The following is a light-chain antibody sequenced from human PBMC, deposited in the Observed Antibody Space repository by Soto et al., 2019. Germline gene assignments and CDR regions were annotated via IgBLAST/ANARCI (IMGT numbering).Light chain of an antibody. Sequence: QSALTQPPSVSGSPGQSVAISCTGTSSDVGSNNRVSWYQQPPGSAPKLIIYDVSNRPSRIPDRFSGSKSANTASLTISGLQTEDEADYYCSSYTTSNTYVFGTGTKLTVL. CDR1: SSDVGSNNR. CDR3: SSYTTSNTYV. CDR2: DVS. J-gene: IGLJ1*01. V-gene: IGLV2-18*02.